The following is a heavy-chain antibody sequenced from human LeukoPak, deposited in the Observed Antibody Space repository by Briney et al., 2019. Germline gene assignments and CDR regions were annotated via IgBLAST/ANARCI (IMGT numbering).Heavy chain of an antibody. D-gene: IGHD6-19*01. CDR3: ARGLGYGGGWGGDYFDY. CDR2: VYYSGST. Sequence: PSETLSLTCTVSGASISNYYWTWIRQPPGKGLEWIAYVYYSGSTNYNRSLKSRVTISVDTAKNQFSPKLTSVTAADTAVYYCARGLGYGGGWGGDYFDYWGQGILVTVSS. CDR1: GASISNYY. J-gene: IGHJ4*02. V-gene: IGHV4-59*01.